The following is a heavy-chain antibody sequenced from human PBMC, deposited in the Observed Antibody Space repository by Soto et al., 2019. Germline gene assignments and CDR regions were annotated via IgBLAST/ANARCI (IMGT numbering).Heavy chain of an antibody. D-gene: IGHD2-15*01. J-gene: IGHJ6*02. Sequence: QVQLVESGGGVVQPGRSLRLSCAASGFTFSSYVMRWVRQAPGKGLEWVAVISYDGNNKYYADSVKGRFTISRDNSKNTLYLQMNSLRAEDTAVYYCARAGCDGGRCYTLVGLRYGMDVWGQGTTVTVSS. CDR3: ARAGCDGGRCYTLVGLRYGMDV. V-gene: IGHV3-30-3*01. CDR2: ISYDGNNK. CDR1: GFTFSSYV.